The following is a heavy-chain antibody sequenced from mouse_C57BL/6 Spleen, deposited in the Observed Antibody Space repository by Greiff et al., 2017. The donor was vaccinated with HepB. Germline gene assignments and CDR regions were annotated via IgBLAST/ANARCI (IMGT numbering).Heavy chain of an antibody. V-gene: IGHV1-59*01. CDR1: GYTFTSYW. CDR2: IDPSDSYT. Sequence: QVQLKQPGAELVRPGTSVKLSCKASGYTFTSYWMHWVKQRPGQGLEWIGVIDPSDSYTNYNQKFKGKATLTVDTSSSTAYMQRSSLTSEDSAVYYCAKRGAWFAYWGQGTLVTVSA. CDR3: AKRGAWFAY. J-gene: IGHJ3*01.